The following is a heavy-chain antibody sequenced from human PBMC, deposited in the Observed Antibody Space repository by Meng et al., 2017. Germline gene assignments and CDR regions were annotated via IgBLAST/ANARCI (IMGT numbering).Heavy chain of an antibody. CDR1: GFTFSSYE. J-gene: IGHJ3*02. CDR3: AIVGAITAADAFDI. Sequence: GESLKISCAASGFTFSSYEMNWVRQAPGKGLEWVSYISSSGSTIYYADSVKGRFTISRDNAKNSLYLQMNSLRAEDTAVYYCAIVGAITAADAFDIWGQGTMVTVSS. D-gene: IGHD1-26*01. CDR2: ISSSGSTI. V-gene: IGHV3-48*03.